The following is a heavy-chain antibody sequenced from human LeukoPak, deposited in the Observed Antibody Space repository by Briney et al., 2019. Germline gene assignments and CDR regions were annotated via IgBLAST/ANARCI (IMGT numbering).Heavy chain of an antibody. CDR3: AREYYGSGSYYNVGY. Sequence: GGSLRLSCAASGFTFDDYGMSWVRQVPGKGLGWVSGINWNGGRTGYADSVKGRFTISRDNAKKSLYVQMNSLRAEDTALYYCAREYYGSGSYYNVGYWGQGTLVTVSS. CDR1: GFTFDDYG. J-gene: IGHJ4*02. V-gene: IGHV3-20*04. D-gene: IGHD3-10*01. CDR2: INWNGGRT.